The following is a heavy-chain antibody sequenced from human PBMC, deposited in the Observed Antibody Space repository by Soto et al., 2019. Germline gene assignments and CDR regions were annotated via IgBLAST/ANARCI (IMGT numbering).Heavy chain of an antibody. CDR1: GGSISSGDYY. D-gene: IGHD6-13*01. V-gene: IGHV4-30-4*01. Sequence: SETLSLTCTVSGGSISSGDYYWSWIRQPPGKGLEWIGYIYYSGSTYYNPSLKSRVTISVDTTKNQFSLKLSSVTAADTAVYYCARGLIAAAGMSSYDYWGQGXLVTVYS. CDR3: ARGLIAAAGMSSYDY. CDR2: IYYSGST. J-gene: IGHJ4*02.